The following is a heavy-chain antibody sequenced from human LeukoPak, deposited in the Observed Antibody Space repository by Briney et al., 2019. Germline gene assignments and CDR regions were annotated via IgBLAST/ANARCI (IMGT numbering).Heavy chain of an antibody. V-gene: IGHV4-59*01. D-gene: IGHD6-19*01. J-gene: IGHJ4*02. Sequence: EPSETLSLTCTVSGGSISSYYWSWLRQPPGKGLEWIGYIYYSGSTNYNPSLKSRVTISLDTSKNQFSLKLSSVTAADTAVYYCARGSEVSSGWYPFDYWGQGTLVTVSS. CDR1: GGSISSYY. CDR3: ARGSEVSSGWYPFDY. CDR2: IYYSGST.